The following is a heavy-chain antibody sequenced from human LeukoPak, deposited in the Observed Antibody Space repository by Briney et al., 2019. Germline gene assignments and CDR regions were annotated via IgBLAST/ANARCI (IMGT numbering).Heavy chain of an antibody. J-gene: IGHJ4*02. CDR2: INPNSGGT. CDR1: GYTFTGYY. Sequence: ASVKVSCKASGYTFTGYYMHWVRQAPGQGLEWMGWINPNSGGTNYAQKFQGRVTMTRDTSISTAYMELSRLRSDDTAVYYCARGGVVAYCGGDCYLFGYWGQGTLVTVSS. CDR3: ARGGVVAYCGGDCYLFGY. V-gene: IGHV1-2*02. D-gene: IGHD2-21*02.